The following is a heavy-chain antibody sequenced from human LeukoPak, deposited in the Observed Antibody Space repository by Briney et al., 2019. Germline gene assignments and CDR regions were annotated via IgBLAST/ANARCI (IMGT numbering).Heavy chain of an antibody. J-gene: IGHJ4*02. CDR2: IYPGDSNT. Sequence: AGESLEISCQGSGYLFTNYWIGGVRQLTGKGLEWMGIIYPGDSNTRYSPSFQGQVTISADKPISTAYLQWSNLKASDTAMYYCARHRPHTDSNSVADYYFDYWGQGTLVTVSS. V-gene: IGHV5-51*01. CDR1: GYLFTNYW. D-gene: IGHD6-19*01. CDR3: ARHRPHTDSNSVADYYFDY.